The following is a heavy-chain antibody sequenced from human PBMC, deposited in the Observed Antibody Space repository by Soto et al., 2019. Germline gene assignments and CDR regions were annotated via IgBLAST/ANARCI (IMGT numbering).Heavy chain of an antibody. Sequence: AGGSLRLSCAASGFTFSSYSMNWVRQAPGKGLEWVSYISSSSTIYYADSVKGRFTISRDNAKNSLYLQMNSLRDEDTAVYYCARTEFDDPWGQGTLVTVSS. CDR3: ARTEFDDP. CDR1: GFTFSSYS. V-gene: IGHV3-48*02. CDR2: ISSSSTI. J-gene: IGHJ5*02.